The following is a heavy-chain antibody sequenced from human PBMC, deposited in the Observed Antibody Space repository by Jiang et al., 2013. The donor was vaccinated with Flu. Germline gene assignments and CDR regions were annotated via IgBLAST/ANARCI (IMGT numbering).Heavy chain of an antibody. CDR2: IKQDGSEK. D-gene: IGHD3-22*01. Sequence: GKGLEWVSNIKQDGSEKSYVDSVKGRFTISRDNAQNSLYLQMNSLRAEDTAIYYCASGRNSDTSAYRSLDYWGQGTLVTVSS. V-gene: IGHV3-7*03. J-gene: IGHJ4*02. CDR3: ASGRNSDTSAYRSLDY.